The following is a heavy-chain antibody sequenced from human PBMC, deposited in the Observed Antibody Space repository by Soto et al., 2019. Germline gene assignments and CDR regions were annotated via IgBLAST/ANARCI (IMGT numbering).Heavy chain of an antibody. V-gene: IGHV1-69*01. CDR3: ASGVGGLGGSSGWPDYAFDV. D-gene: IGHD6-19*01. Sequence: QVQLVQSGAAVRKPGSSVKVSCEASGGTFTKYAITWVRQAPRQGLEWMGGIVPLPGTTNYAQTFRGRVTISADESTSTAYLELSSLRSEDTAVYYCASGVGGLGGSSGWPDYAFDVWGQGTMVIVSS. J-gene: IGHJ3*01. CDR2: IVPLPGTT. CDR1: GGTFTKYA.